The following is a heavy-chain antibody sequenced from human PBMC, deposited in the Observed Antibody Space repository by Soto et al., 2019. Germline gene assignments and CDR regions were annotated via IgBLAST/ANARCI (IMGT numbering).Heavy chain of an antibody. CDR1: GFALSSSG. CDR2: FSSDASNK. D-gene: IGHD3-10*01. V-gene: IGHV3-30*18. J-gene: IGHJ6*02. CDR3: AKAPPISPQPYYGSGSYYPCHGMDV. Sequence: GRFRRLSCPASGFALSSSGMPGFRQAPGKGRGWVAVFSSDASNKDYADSVKGRFTISRDNSQNTLYLQMNGLRAEDTAMYYCAKAPPISPQPYYGSGSYYPCHGMDVWGQGTTVTVS.